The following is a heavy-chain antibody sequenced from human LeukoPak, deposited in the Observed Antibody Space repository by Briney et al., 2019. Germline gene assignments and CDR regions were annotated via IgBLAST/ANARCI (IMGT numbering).Heavy chain of an antibody. V-gene: IGHV3-7*01. J-gene: IGHJ5*02. CDR3: TRDQT. Sequence: GGSLRLSCAASGFTFSNYWMSWVRQAPGKGLEWLAHIKYDGSEKYYVDSVKGRFTISRDNAKNSLYLQMNSLRAEDTAVYYCTRDQTWGQGTLVTASS. CDR1: GFTFSNYW. CDR2: IKYDGSEK.